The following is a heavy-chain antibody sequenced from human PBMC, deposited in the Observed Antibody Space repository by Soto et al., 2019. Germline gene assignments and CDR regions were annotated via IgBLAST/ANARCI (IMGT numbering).Heavy chain of an antibody. Sequence: QVQLVQSGAEVKKPGSSVKVSCKASGGTFSSDAISWVRQAPGQGLEWMGGIVPIFAPANYAQKFQGRVTITADESTTTAYMELSRLTSEDTAMYFCARARGDSPMVQEDFFDYWGQGTLVSVAS. CDR2: IVPIFAPA. D-gene: IGHD1-1*01. CDR1: GGTFSSDA. J-gene: IGHJ4*02. V-gene: IGHV1-69*01. CDR3: ARARGDSPMVQEDFFDY.